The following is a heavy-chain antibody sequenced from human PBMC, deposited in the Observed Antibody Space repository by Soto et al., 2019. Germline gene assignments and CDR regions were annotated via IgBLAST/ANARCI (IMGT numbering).Heavy chain of an antibody. Sequence: TLSLTCAVSVRSITSALFSWSLIRQPPGKGLEWIGYIYHSGSTYYNPSLKSRVTISVDRSKNQFSLKLSSVTAADTAVYYCARGMTTVPTLDNWGQGTLVTVSS. J-gene: IGHJ4*02. CDR2: IYHSGST. D-gene: IGHD4-4*01. CDR3: ARGMTTVPTLDN. CDR1: VRSITSALFS. V-gene: IGHV4-30-2*01.